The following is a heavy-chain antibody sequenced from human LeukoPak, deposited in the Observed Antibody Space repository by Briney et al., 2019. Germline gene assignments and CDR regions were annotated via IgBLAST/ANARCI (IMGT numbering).Heavy chain of an antibody. J-gene: IGHJ6*03. V-gene: IGHV3-9*01. D-gene: IGHD3-9*01. CDR1: GFTFDDYA. CDR3: ARELLHYDILTGSPVFYYYMDV. Sequence: GGSLRLSCAASGFTFDDYAMHWVRQPPGKGLEWVSGISWNSGSIGYADSVKGRFTISRDNAKNSLYLQMNSLRAEDTAVYYCARELLHYDILTGSPVFYYYMDVWGKGTTVTISS. CDR2: ISWNSGSI.